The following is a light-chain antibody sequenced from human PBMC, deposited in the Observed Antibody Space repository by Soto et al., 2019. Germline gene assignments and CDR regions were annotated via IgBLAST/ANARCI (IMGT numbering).Light chain of an antibody. J-gene: IGLJ3*02. CDR1: TSDVVGFDS. CDR3: SSYTTSNTWL. CDR2: EVS. Sequence: QSALTQPASVSGSPGQSITISCTATTSDVVGFDSVSWYKQHPGTAPRVIIYEVSNRPSGVSYRFSGSKSANTASLTISGLQADDEADYYCSSYTTSNTWLFGGGTKLTVL. V-gene: IGLV2-14*01.